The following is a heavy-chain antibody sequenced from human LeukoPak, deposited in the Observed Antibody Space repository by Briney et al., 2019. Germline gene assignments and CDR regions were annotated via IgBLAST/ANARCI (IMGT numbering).Heavy chain of an antibody. CDR1: GGSISSGSYY. CDR2: IYYSGTT. D-gene: IGHD3-22*01. CDR3: ARRLDSNTWHPFDS. Sequence: SETLSLTCTVSGGSISSGSYYWGWIRQPPGMGLEWIGDIYYSGTTYYNPSLKSRVTISRDTPKNQFSLKLTSVIATDTAVYYCARRLDSNTWHPFDSWGQGTRVTVSS. J-gene: IGHJ4*02. V-gene: IGHV4-39*01.